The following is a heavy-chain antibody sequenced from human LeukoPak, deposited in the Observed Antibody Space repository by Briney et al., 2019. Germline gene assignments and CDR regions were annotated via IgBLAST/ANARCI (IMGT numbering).Heavy chain of an antibody. CDR2: MNPNSGNT. CDR1: GYTFTSYD. J-gene: IGHJ1*01. Sequence: ASVKVSCKASGYTFTSYDISWVRQAAGQGLGWMGWMNPNSGNTGYAQKFKGRVTMTGNTSINTAYMELSSLRSEDTAVYYCARGLRDSSVREYFQHWGQGTLVTVSS. CDR3: ARGLRDSSVREYFQH. V-gene: IGHV1-8*01. D-gene: IGHD3-22*01.